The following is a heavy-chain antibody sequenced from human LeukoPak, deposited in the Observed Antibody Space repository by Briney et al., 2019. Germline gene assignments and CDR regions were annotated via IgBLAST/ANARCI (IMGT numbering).Heavy chain of an antibody. CDR2: IIPIFGTA. Sequence: ASVKVSCKASGGTFSSYAISWVRQAPGQGLEWMGGIIPIFGTANYAQKFQGRVTITTDESTSTACMELSSLRSEDTAVYYCARDLVAHYYDSSGHSFRHAFDIWGQGTMVTVSS. D-gene: IGHD3-22*01. J-gene: IGHJ3*02. CDR3: ARDLVAHYYDSSGHSFRHAFDI. CDR1: GGTFSSYA. V-gene: IGHV1-69*05.